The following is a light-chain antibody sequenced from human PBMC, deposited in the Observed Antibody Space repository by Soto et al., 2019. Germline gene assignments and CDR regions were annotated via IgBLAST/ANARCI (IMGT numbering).Light chain of an antibody. CDR3: QQYGTSPRT. CDR2: GAS. J-gene: IGKJ1*01. Sequence: EIVLTQSPGTLSLSPGERATLSCRASQSVSTYLAWYQQKPGQAPRLLIYGASSRATGIPDRFSGSGSGTDFTLTISRLEPDDFAVYYCQQYGTSPRTFGQGTKVEIK. CDR1: QSVSTY. V-gene: IGKV3-20*01.